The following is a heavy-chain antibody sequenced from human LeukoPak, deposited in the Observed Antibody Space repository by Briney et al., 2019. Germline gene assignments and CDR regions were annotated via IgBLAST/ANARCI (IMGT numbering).Heavy chain of an antibody. CDR1: GGSISSSSYY. D-gene: IGHD3-9*01. J-gene: IGHJ4*02. V-gene: IGHV4-39*01. CDR2: IYYSGST. CDR3: AKDGIRYFDWLPDSLDY. Sequence: PSETLSLTCTVSGGSISSSSYYWGWIRQPPGKGLEWIGSIYYSGSTYYNPSLKSRVTISVDTSKNQFSLKLSSVTAADTAVYFQAKDGIRYFDWLPDSLDYWGQGTLVTVSS.